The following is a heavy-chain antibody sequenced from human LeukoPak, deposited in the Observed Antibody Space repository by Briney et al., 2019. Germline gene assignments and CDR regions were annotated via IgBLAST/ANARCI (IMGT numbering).Heavy chain of an antibody. CDR2: IWHDGNNK. D-gene: IGHD3-22*01. CDR1: GFTFSSYA. J-gene: IGHJ4*02. V-gene: IGHV3-33*08. CDR3: ARDSGDSSGHYPGY. Sequence: GGSLRLSCVASGFTFSSYAMSWARQAPGKGLEWVAAIWHDGNNKYYVDSVKGRFTISRDNSKNTVYLQMNSLRVEDTAVYHCARDSGDSSGHYPGYWGQGTLVTVSS.